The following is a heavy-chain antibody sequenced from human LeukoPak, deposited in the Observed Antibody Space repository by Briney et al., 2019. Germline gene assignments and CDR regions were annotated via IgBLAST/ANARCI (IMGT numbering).Heavy chain of an antibody. CDR3: ARVGYCSSTSCYRLAFDI. D-gene: IGHD2-2*02. CDR1: GGSFSGYY. V-gene: IGHV4-34*01. Sequence: KPSETLSLTCAVYGGSFSGYYWSWIRQPPGKGLEWIGEINHSGSTNYNPSLKSRVTISVDTSKNQFSLKLSSVTAADTAVYYCARVGYCSSTSCYRLAFDIWGQGTMVTVSS. CDR2: INHSGST. J-gene: IGHJ3*02.